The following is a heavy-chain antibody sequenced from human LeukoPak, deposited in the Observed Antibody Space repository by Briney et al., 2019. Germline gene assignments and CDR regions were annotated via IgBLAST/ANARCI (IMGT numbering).Heavy chain of an antibody. CDR2: IKQDGSEK. CDR3: AKLGGTARFDP. J-gene: IGHJ5*02. V-gene: IGHV3-7*01. Sequence: GGSLRLSCGASGFTFTTYWMSWVRQAPGRGLEWVANIKQDGSEKDYVDSVKGRFTISRDNAKNSLYLQMTSLRAEDTAMYYCAKLGGTARFDPWGQGTLVTVSS. D-gene: IGHD1-7*01. CDR1: GFTFTTYW.